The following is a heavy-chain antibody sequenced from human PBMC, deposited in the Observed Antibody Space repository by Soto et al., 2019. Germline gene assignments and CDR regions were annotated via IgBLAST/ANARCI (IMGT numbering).Heavy chain of an antibody. CDR2: MYYSGST. CDR1: GGSISRYC. Sequence: LEILSLTCTVSGGSISRYCWSWVRQPPGKGLEWIGCMYYSGSTAYNPSLKSRVTMSLDTSKNQFSLSLSSVTAADTAVYYCARDRGDRYTAMATDSFDYWGQGTLVTVSS. J-gene: IGHJ4*02. CDR3: ARDRGDRYTAMATDSFDY. D-gene: IGHD5-18*01. V-gene: IGHV4-59*01.